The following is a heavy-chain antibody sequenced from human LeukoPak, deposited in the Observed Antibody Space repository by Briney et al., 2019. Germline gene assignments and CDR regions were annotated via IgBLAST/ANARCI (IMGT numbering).Heavy chain of an antibody. Sequence: SETLSLTCVVDGGSFSGYYWTWIRQSPGKGLEWIGEIIHSGRTNYNPSLESRVTLLVGTPKNQFSLKLSSVTAADTAVYYCARGTVLMHYATFDSWGQGTLVTVSS. CDR2: IIHSGRT. V-gene: IGHV4-34*12. CDR3: ARGTVLMHYATFDS. D-gene: IGHD2-8*01. CDR1: GGSFSGYY. J-gene: IGHJ4*02.